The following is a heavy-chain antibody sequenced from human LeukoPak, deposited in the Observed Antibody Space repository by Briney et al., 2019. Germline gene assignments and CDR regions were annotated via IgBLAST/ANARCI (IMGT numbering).Heavy chain of an antibody. CDR3: ARDPSYYDSSGYLDYFDY. CDR1: GYSISSGYY. V-gene: IGHV4-38-2*02. Sequence: SETLSLTCTVSGYSISSGYYWGWIRQPPGKGLEWIGSIYNSGSTCYNPSLKSRVTISVDTSKNQFSLKLSSVTAADTAVYYCARDPSYYDSSGYLDYFDYWGQGTLVTVSS. J-gene: IGHJ4*02. CDR2: IYNSGST. D-gene: IGHD3-22*01.